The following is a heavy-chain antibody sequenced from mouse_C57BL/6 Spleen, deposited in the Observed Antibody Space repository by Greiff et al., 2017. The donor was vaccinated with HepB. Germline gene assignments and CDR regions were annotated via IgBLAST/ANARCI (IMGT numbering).Heavy chain of an antibody. Sequence: QVQLQQSGAELVRPGTSVKVSCKASGYAFTNYLIEWVKQRPGQGLEWIGVINPGSGGTNYNEKFKGKATLTADKSSSTAYMQLSSLTSEDSAVYFCARGPLYYAMDYWGQGTSVTVSS. CDR1: GYAFTNYL. J-gene: IGHJ4*01. V-gene: IGHV1-54*01. CDR3: ARGPLYYAMDY. CDR2: INPGSGGT. D-gene: IGHD6-1*01.